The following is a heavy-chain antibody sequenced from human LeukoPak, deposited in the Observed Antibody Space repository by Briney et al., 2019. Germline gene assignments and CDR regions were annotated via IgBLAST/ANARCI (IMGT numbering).Heavy chain of an antibody. CDR2: IYYSGST. CDR3: ARVGPYSSGWFYYYYYYMDV. J-gene: IGHJ6*03. CDR1: GGSISSNSFY. Sequence: SETLSLTCTVSGGSISSNSFYWGWIRQPPGKGLEWIGSIYYSGSTNYNPSLKSRVTISVDTSKNQFSLKLRSVTAADTAVYYCARVGPYSSGWFYYYYYYMDVWGKGTTATVSS. D-gene: IGHD6-19*01. V-gene: IGHV4-39*07.